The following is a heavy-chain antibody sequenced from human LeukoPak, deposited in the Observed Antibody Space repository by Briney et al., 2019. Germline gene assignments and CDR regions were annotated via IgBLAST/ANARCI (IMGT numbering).Heavy chain of an antibody. D-gene: IGHD6-13*01. V-gene: IGHV4-34*01. J-gene: IGHJ4*02. Sequence: SETLSLTCAVYGGSFSGYYWSWIRQPPGKGLEWIGEINHSGSTNYNPSLKSRVTISVDTSKNQFCLKLESVTAADRAVYYCSGRGGAGTAPGDYWGQGTLVTVSS. CDR2: INHSGST. CDR3: SGRGGAGTAPGDY. CDR1: GGSFSGYY.